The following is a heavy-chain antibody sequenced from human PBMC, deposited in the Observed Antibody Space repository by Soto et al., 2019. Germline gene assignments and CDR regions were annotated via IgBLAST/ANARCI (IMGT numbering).Heavy chain of an antibody. CDR1: GYTLTDLS. V-gene: IGHV1-24*01. D-gene: IGHD3-3*01. CDR3: ATMGLTIFGVVIISEKAFDI. CDR2: FDPEDGET. Sequence: ASVTVSCKVSGYTLTDLSMHWVRQAPGKGLEWMGGFDPEDGETIYAQKFQGRVTMTEDTSTDTAYMELSSLRSEDTAVYYCATMGLTIFGVVIISEKAFDIWGQGTMVTVSS. J-gene: IGHJ3*02.